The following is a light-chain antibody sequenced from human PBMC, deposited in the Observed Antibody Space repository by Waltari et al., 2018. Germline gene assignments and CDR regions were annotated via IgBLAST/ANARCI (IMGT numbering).Light chain of an antibody. CDR1: KIGTQS. Sequence: SYVVTQPPSVSVAPGQTARITCAGDKIGTQSVNWYQQKPGQAPVLVMYDDTDRPSGIPERFSGSSSGNTATLTIRRVEAGDEADYYSQVWDSTSDPLFGVGTKLTVL. CDR3: QVWDSTSDPL. CDR2: DDT. V-gene: IGLV3-21*02. J-gene: IGLJ2*01.